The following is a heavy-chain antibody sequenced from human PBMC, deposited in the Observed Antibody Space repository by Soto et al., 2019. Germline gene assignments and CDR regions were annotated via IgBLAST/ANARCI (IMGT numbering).Heavy chain of an antibody. CDR3: AGLMRRTGTTPLAY. CDR1: GYTFTSYD. J-gene: IGHJ4*02. CDR2: MNPNSGNT. V-gene: IGHV1-8*01. D-gene: IGHD1-7*01. Sequence: ASVKVSCKASGYTFTSYDINWVRQATGQGLEWMGWMNPNSGNTGYAQKFQGRVTMTRNTSISTAYVELSSLRSEDTAVYYCAGLMRRTGTTPLAYWGQGTLVTVSS.